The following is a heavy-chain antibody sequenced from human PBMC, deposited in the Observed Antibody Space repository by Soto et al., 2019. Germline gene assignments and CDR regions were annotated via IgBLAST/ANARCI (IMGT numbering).Heavy chain of an antibody. D-gene: IGHD3-22*01. CDR2: IWYDGSNK. V-gene: IGHV3-33*01. CDR1: ECTFSRDG. J-gene: IGHJ4*02. CDR3: ARDLGYYDSSGYTFDY. Sequence: PWGSLTLPFVAYECTFSRDGRPWVRQAPGKGLEWVAVIWYDGSNKYYADSVKGRFTISRDNSKNTLYLQMNSLRDEDTAVYYCARDLGYYDSSGYTFDYWGQGTLVTVSS.